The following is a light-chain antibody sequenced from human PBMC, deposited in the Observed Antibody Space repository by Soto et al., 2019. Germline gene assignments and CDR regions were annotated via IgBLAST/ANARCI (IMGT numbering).Light chain of an antibody. J-gene: IGKJ5*01. CDR2: EAS. Sequence: EIMMSLSPVTLSVSPGERATLSCRASQSVSTNLAWYQQKPGQAPRLLISEASTRATGIPARLSGSGSGTEFTLTISSLQSEDFAVYYCQQYNKWPPITFGQGTRLEIK. CDR1: QSVSTN. V-gene: IGKV3-15*01. CDR3: QQYNKWPPIT.